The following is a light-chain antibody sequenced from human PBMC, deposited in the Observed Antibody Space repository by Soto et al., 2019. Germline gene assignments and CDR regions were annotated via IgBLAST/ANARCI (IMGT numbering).Light chain of an antibody. V-gene: IGLV1-51*01. CDR2: DNN. J-gene: IGLJ2*01. CDR3: GTWYSSRSDVV. CDR1: SSNIGNNY. Sequence: QSVLTQPPSVSGAPGQKVTISCSGSSSNIGNNYVSRCQQHPGTAPKLLIYDNNKRPSGMPDQFSCSTSGTSATLGITAVQTGDEDDYYCGTWYSSRSDVVFGGGTKLTVL.